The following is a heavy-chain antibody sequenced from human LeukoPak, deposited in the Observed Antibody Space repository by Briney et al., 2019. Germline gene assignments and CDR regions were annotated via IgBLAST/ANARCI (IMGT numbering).Heavy chain of an antibody. CDR2: ISGSGGST. D-gene: IGHD3-10*01. Sequence: GGSLRLSCAASGFTFSSYAMSWVRQAPGKGLEWVSAISGSGGSTYYADSVKGRFTISRDNSKNTLYLQMNSLRAEDTAVYYCAKAWSRGLLWFGELRYYFDYWGQRTLVTVSS. CDR3: AKAWSRGLLWFGELRYYFDY. V-gene: IGHV3-23*01. CDR1: GFTFSSYA. J-gene: IGHJ4*02.